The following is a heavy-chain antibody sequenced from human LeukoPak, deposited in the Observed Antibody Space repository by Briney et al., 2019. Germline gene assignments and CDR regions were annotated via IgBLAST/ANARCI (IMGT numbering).Heavy chain of an antibody. J-gene: IGHJ4*02. CDR2: IYPGDSDT. D-gene: IGHD3-10*01. V-gene: IGHV5-51*07. CDR3: ARLDYYGSGSNPRYFDY. Sequence: GESLKISCKGSGYSVTIYWIGWVHQMPGKGLEWMGIIYPGDSDTRYSPSFQGQVTISADKSISTAYLQWSSLKASDTAMYYCARLDYYGSGSNPRYFDYWGQGTLVTVSS. CDR1: GYSVTIYW.